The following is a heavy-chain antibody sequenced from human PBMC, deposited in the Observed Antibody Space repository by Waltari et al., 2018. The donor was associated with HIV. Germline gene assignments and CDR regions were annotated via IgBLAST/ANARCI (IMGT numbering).Heavy chain of an antibody. CDR3: ARGLIVGYLGRGPYYFDY. J-gene: IGHJ4*02. Sequence: QVQLLQSGAEAKKPGASVKVSCNASGYPCTGYDIHWVRQAPGQGLEWMGWMNPNSGGTNSAQKFQGRVTMTRDTSISTAYMELSRLTSDDTAVYYCARGLIVGYLGRGPYYFDYWGQGTLVTVSS. D-gene: IGHD1-26*01. CDR1: GYPCTGYD. CDR2: MNPNSGGT. V-gene: IGHV1-2*02.